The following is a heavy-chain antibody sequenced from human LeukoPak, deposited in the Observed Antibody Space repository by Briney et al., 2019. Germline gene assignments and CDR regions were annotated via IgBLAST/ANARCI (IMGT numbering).Heavy chain of an antibody. CDR3: ARNETTGLQRTPYYHSYVDV. CDR2: IYYSGST. Sequence: SETLSLTCTVSSGSITNNAYYWAWIRQPPGKGLEWIGSIYYSGSTHYNPSLKSRLTISVDTSKNQFSLKLSSVTAADTAVYYCARNETTGLQRTPYYHSYVDVWGKGTTVTVSS. J-gene: IGHJ6*03. D-gene: IGHD4-11*01. V-gene: IGHV4-39*01. CDR1: SGSITNNAYY.